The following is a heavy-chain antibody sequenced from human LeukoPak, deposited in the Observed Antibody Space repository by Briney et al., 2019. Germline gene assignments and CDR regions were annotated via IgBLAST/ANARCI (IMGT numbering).Heavy chain of an antibody. Sequence: PGGSLRLSCAASGFTFSSYSMNWVCQAPGKGLEWVSSISSSSSYIYYADSVKGRFTISRDNAKNSLYLQMNSLRAEDTAVYYCARDSAVAGTYWGQGTGVSVSS. V-gene: IGHV3-21*01. CDR2: ISSSSSYI. J-gene: IGHJ4*02. CDR1: GFTFSSYS. CDR3: ARDSAVAGTY. D-gene: IGHD6-19*01.